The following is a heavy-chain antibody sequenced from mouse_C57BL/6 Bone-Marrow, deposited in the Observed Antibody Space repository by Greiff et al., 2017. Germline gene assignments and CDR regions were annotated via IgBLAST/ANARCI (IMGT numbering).Heavy chain of an antibody. CDR2: INPNNGGT. Sequence: VQLQQSGPELVKPGASVKIPCKASGYTFTDYNMDWVKQSHGKSLEWIGDINPNNGGTIYNQKFKGKATLTVDKSSSTAYMELRSLTSEDTAVYYCARWRLLHHWYFDVWGTGTTVTVSS. J-gene: IGHJ1*03. CDR1: GYTFTDYN. D-gene: IGHD2-3*01. V-gene: IGHV1-18*01. CDR3: ARWRLLHHWYFDV.